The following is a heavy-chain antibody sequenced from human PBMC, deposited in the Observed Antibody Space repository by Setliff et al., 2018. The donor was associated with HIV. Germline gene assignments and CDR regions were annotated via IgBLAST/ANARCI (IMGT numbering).Heavy chain of an antibody. V-gene: IGHV4-59*01. CDR2: VYHSGTT. CDR3: ARGYDYVWGSYRLPYYFDY. Sequence: PSETLSLTCSVSGDSISRYYWSWIRQSPARGLEWIGYVYHSGTTNSNPSLKSRVTMSLDTSRSQLSLNLRSVTAADTGVYYCARGYDYVWGSYRLPYYFDYWGQGTLVTVSS. D-gene: IGHD3-16*02. J-gene: IGHJ4*02. CDR1: GDSISRYY.